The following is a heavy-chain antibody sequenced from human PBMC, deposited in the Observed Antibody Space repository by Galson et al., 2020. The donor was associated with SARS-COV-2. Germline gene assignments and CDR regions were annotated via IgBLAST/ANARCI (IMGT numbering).Heavy chain of an antibody. CDR2: FDPEDGET. J-gene: IGHJ5*02. CDR1: GYTLTELS. V-gene: IGHV1-24*01. Sequence: ASVKVSCKVSGYTLTELSMHWVRQAPGKGLEWMGGFDPEDGETIYAQKFQGRVTMTEDTSTDTAYMELSSLRSEDTAVYYCATAPPYCSSTSCYVGWFDPWGQGTLVTVPS. D-gene: IGHD2-2*01. CDR3: ATAPPYCSSTSCYVGWFDP.